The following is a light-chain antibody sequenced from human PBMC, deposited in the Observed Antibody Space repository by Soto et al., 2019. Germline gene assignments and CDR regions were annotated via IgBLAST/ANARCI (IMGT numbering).Light chain of an antibody. CDR3: QQYGSSGT. CDR2: GAS. V-gene: IGKV3-20*01. J-gene: IGKJ1*01. CDR1: QSVSNNY. Sequence: SVLTQSTGTLSLSPGERATLSCRASQSVSNNYLAWYQQKPGQAPRLLIYGASNRATGIPDRFSGSGSGTDFTLTISRLEPEDFAVYYCQQYGSSGTFGQGANVDIK.